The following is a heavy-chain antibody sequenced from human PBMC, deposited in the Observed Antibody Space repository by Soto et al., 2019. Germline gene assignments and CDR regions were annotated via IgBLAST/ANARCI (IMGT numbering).Heavy chain of an antibody. CDR1: GGSFSDYY. J-gene: IGHJ4*02. CDR3: AREYCSGGNCQLFFDY. D-gene: IGHD2-15*01. Sequence: SETLSLTCAVYGGSFSDYYWSWIRQPPGKGLEWIGEINHSGSTNYNPSLKSRVTISVDTSKNQFSLRAEDMAVYYCAREYCSGGNCQLFFDYWGRGTLVTVSS. V-gene: IGHV4-34*01. CDR2: INHSGST.